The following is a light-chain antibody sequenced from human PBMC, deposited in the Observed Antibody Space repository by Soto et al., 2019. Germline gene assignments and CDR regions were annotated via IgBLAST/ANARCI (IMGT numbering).Light chain of an antibody. CDR3: SSYTTSTTVV. Sequence: QSALTQPASVSGSPGQSITISCTGTSSDVGNYNYVSWYQQHPGKAPKLMIYQVSNRPSGVSNRFSGSKSGITASLTISGLQAEDEADYYCSSYTTSTTVVFGGGTKLTVL. J-gene: IGLJ2*01. CDR2: QVS. V-gene: IGLV2-14*01. CDR1: SSDVGNYNY.